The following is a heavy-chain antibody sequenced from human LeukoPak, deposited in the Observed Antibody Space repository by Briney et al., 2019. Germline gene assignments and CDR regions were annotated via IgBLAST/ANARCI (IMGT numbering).Heavy chain of an antibody. D-gene: IGHD4-17*01. CDR2: IYYSGST. V-gene: IGHV4-30-4*08. J-gene: IGHJ4*02. CDR1: GGSIISSSYY. CDR3: AREFGDGDYVY. Sequence: PSETLSLTCTVSGGSIISSSYYWGWIRQPPGKGLEWIGYIYYSGSTYYNPSLKSRVTISVDTSKNQFSLKLSSVTAADTAVYYCAREFGDGDYVYWGQGTLVTVSS.